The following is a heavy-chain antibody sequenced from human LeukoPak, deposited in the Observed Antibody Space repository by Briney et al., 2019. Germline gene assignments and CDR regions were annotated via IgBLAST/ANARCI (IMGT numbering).Heavy chain of an antibody. V-gene: IGHV4-34*01. CDR2: INHSGSA. J-gene: IGHJ4*02. CDR3: ARAVAGPILGYYFDY. Sequence: PSEPLSLTCAVYGGSFSGYYWSWLRHPPGKGLEWIGDINHSGSANYNPSLTSRVTISVDTSKNQFSLKLSSVTAADTAVYYCARAVAGPILGYYFDYWGQGTLVTVSS. CDR1: GGSFSGYY. D-gene: IGHD6-19*01.